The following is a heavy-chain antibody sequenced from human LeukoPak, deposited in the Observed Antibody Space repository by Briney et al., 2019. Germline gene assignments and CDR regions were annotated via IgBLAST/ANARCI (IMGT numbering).Heavy chain of an antibody. D-gene: IGHD3-16*01. Sequence: GGSLRLSCAASEFSVGSNYMTWVRQAPGKGLEWVSLIYSGGSTYYADSVKGQFTISRDNSQNTVSLQMNSLRDEDTAVYYCAKDDAWGRFQSWGQGTLVTVSS. CDR3: AKDDAWGRFQS. CDR2: IYSGGST. CDR1: EFSVGSNY. J-gene: IGHJ1*01. V-gene: IGHV3-53*01.